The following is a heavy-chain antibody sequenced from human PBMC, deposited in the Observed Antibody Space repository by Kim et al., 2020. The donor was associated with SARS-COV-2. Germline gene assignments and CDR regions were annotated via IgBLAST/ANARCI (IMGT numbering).Heavy chain of an antibody. D-gene: IGHD3-3*01. V-gene: IGHV4-59*13. Sequence: SETLSLTCTVSGGSISSYYWSWIRQPPGKGLEWIGYIYYSGSTNYNPSLKSRVTISVDTSKNQFSLKLSSVTAADTAVYYCARDQASHDFWSGYTYYYYGMDVWGQGTTVTVSS. J-gene: IGHJ6*02. CDR3: ARDQASHDFWSGYTYYYYGMDV. CDR1: GGSISSYY. CDR2: IYYSGST.